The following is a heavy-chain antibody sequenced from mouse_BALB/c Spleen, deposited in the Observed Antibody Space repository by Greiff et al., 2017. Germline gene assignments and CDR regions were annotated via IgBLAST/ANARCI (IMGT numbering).Heavy chain of an antibody. CDR1: GYSITSDYA. Sequence: VQLQQSGPGLVKPSQSLSLTCTVTGYSITSDYAWNWIRQFPGNKLEWMGYISYSGSTSYNPSLKSRISITRDTSKNQFFLQLNSVTTEDTATYYCARLYYYGSTTGWFAYWGQGTLVTVSA. V-gene: IGHV3-2*02. J-gene: IGHJ3*01. CDR2: ISYSGST. D-gene: IGHD1-1*01. CDR3: ARLYYYGSTTGWFAY.